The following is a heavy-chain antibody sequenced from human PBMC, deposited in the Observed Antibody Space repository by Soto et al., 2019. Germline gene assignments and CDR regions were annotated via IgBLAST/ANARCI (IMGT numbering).Heavy chain of an antibody. V-gene: IGHV4-34*01. D-gene: IGHD6-19*01. J-gene: IGHJ4*02. CDR3: ARGSSGWTNFDY. Sequence: LSLTCAVYGGSFSGYYWSWIRQPPGKGLEWIGEINHSGSTNYNPSLKSRVTISVGTSKNQFSLKLSSVTAADTAVYYCARGSSGWTNFDYWGQGTLVTVSS. CDR2: INHSGST. CDR1: GGSFSGYY.